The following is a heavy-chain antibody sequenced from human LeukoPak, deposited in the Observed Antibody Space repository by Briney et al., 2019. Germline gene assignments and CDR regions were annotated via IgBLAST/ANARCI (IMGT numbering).Heavy chain of an antibody. D-gene: IGHD2-8*01. J-gene: IGHJ4*02. CDR2: IWYDGSNK. CDR3: ARESLSIVLMVYAYGPPDY. Sequence: GGSLRLSCAASGFTFSSYAMHWVRQAPGKGLEWVAVIWYDGSNKYYADSVKGRFTISRDNSKNTLYLQMNSLRAEDTAVYYCARESLSIVLMVYAYGPPDYWGQGTLVTVSS. V-gene: IGHV3-33*08. CDR1: GFTFSSYA.